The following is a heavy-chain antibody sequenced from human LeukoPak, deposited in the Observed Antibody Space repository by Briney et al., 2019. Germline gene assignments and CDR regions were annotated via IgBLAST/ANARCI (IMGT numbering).Heavy chain of an antibody. Sequence: QPGGSLRLSCAASGFTVSRNYMSWVRQAPGKGLEWISALYSGGNTYYADSVKGRFSISRDDSKNTLYLQLNSLRAEDTAVYYCANYGDFDYWGQGTLVTVSS. V-gene: IGHV3-66*01. CDR2: LYSGGNT. D-gene: IGHD4-17*01. J-gene: IGHJ4*02. CDR3: ANYGDFDY. CDR1: GFTVSRNY.